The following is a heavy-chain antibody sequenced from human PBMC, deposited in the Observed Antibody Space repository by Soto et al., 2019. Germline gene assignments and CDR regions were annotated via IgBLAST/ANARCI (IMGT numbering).Heavy chain of an antibody. J-gene: IGHJ4*02. CDR2: ISSAGGSS. CDR1: GFTFSYYA. CDR3: AKVLPPYYYDISGYFDY. V-gene: IGHV3-23*01. Sequence: PGGSLRLSCPASGFTFSYYARSWVRQATGRGLEWVSLISSAGGSSSYADSVKGRFIMSRDNSNNTRYLQMHSLRAEDTSKYDYAKVLPPYYYDISGYFDYWSQGTLVTVSS. D-gene: IGHD3-22*01.